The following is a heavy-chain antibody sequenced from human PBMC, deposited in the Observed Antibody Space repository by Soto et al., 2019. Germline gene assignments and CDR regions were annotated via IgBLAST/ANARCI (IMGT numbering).Heavy chain of an antibody. D-gene: IGHD5-12*01. V-gene: IGHV4-4*07. CDR3: AREGSYSAYNFAHGIQLWSFDF. CDR1: GGSLNTFY. J-gene: IGHJ4*02. CDR2: IFSSGST. Sequence: PSETLSLTCTVSGGSLNTFYWRWVRQPAGKGLEWIGRIFSSGSTSFNPSLESCVAMSVDTSKNHFSLNLSSVTAADMAVYYCAREGSYSAYNFAHGIQLWSFDFWGQGALVTVSS.